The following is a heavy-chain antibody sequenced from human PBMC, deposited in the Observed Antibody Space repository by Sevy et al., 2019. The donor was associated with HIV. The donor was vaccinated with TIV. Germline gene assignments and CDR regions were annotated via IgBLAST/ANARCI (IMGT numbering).Heavy chain of an antibody. D-gene: IGHD6-19*01. V-gene: IGHV3-66*02. CDR3: VSLFLSYRSGWSYFDY. CDR2: IFSSGST. Sequence: GGSLRLSCAISGFTVNDKYIIWVRQAPGKGLEWVSVIFSSGSTYYADFAKGRFTISRDNSKNTVYLQMNSLRAEDTAVYYCVSLFLSYRSGWSYFDYWGQGTLVTVSS. CDR1: GFTVNDKY. J-gene: IGHJ4*02.